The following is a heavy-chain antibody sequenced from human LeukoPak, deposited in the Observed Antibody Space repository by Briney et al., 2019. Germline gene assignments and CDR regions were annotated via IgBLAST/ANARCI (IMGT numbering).Heavy chain of an antibody. D-gene: IGHD5-12*01. CDR1: GGSISSSSYY. Sequence: SSETLSLTCTVSGGSISSSSYYWGWIRQPPGKGLEWIGSIYYSGSTYYNPSLKSRVTMSVDTSKSQFSLKLNSVTAADTAVYYYARYHGGYDDYWGQGTLVTVSS. V-gene: IGHV4-39*07. J-gene: IGHJ4*02. CDR3: ARYHGGYDDY. CDR2: IYYSGST.